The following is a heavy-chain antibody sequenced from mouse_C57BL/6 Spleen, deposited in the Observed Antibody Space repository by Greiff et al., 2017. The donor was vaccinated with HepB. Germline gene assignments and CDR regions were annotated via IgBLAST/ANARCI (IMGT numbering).Heavy chain of an antibody. CDR1: GFSLTSYG. D-gene: IGHD2-2*01. CDR3: ARKGYGAPYWYFDV. CDR2: IWSGGST. Sequence: QVHVKQSGPGLVQPSQSLSITCTVSGFSLTSYGVHWVRQSPGKGLEWLGVIWSGGSTDYNAAFISRLSISKDNSKSQVFFKMNSLQADDTAIYYCARKGYGAPYWYFDVWGTGTTVTVSS. J-gene: IGHJ1*03. V-gene: IGHV2-2*01.